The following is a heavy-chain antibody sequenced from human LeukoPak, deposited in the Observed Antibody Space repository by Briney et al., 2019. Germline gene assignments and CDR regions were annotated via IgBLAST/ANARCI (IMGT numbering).Heavy chain of an antibody. D-gene: IGHD3-16*01. Sequence: SVKVSCKASGYTFTNYAISWVRQAPGQGLEWMGRIIPILGIANYAQKFQGRVTITADKSTSTAYMELSSLRSEDTAVYYCARVGTFGGFDFDYWGQGTLVTVSS. CDR3: ARVGTFGGFDFDY. V-gene: IGHV1-69*04. CDR1: GYTFTNYA. CDR2: IIPILGIA. J-gene: IGHJ4*02.